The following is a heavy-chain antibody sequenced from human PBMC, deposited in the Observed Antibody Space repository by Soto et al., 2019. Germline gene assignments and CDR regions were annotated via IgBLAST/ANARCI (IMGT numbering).Heavy chain of an antibody. J-gene: IGHJ4*02. CDR1: GFTFSSYG. Sequence: GGSLRLSCAASGFTFSSYGMHWVRQAPGKGLEWVAVIWYDGSNKYYADSVKGRFTISRDNSKNTLYLQMNSLRAEDTAVHYCASLPLYSSSGYWGQGTLVTVSS. V-gene: IGHV3-33*01. CDR3: ASLPLYSSSGY. D-gene: IGHD6-13*01. CDR2: IWYDGSNK.